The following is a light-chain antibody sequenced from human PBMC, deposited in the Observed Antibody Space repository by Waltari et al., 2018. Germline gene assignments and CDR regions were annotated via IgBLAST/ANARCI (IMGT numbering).Light chain of an antibody. CDR2: EDI. Sequence: QSALTQPASVSGSPGQSITISCTGSSSDVGSYDLVSWYQQRPGEVPKLMIHEDINGPSGVSNRFAVSKSGNTASGTISGLQAGDEADYYCCSYAGSPTWVFGGGTKLTVL. V-gene: IGLV2-23*01. CDR1: SSDVGSYDL. CDR3: CSYAGSPTWV. J-gene: IGLJ3*02.